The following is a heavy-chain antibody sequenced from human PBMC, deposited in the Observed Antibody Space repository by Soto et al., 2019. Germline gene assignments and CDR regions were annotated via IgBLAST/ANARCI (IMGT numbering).Heavy chain of an antibody. CDR2: INSDGSVS. CDR1: GFTFSNYW. CDR3: ARGDCVGGTCYSLAGSFYYYMDV. V-gene: IGHV3-74*02. Sequence: EVQLVESGGGLVQPGGSLRLSCAASGFTFSNYWMYWVRQAPGKGLEWVSRINSDGSVSSYADSVKGRLTISRDNVKNTLYLQMGSLRADDTAVYYCARGDCVGGTCYSLAGSFYYYMDVWGKGTTVTVFS. J-gene: IGHJ6*03. D-gene: IGHD2-15*01.